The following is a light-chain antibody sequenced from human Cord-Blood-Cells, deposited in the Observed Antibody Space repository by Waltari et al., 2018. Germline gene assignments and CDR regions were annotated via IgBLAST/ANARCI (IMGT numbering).Light chain of an antibody. CDR3: MQALQTPYT. J-gene: IGKJ2*01. CDR2: LGS. CDR1: HSLLHSNGYNY. Sequence: DIVMTQSPLSLPVTTGEPASISCSTSHSLLHSNGYNYLDWYLQKPGQSPQLLIYLGSNRASGVPDRFSGSGSGTDFTLKISRVEAEDVGVYYCMQALQTPYTFGQGTKLEIK. V-gene: IGKV2-28*01.